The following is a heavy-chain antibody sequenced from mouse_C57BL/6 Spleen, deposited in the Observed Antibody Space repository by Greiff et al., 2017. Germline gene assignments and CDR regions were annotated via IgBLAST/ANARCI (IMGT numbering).Heavy chain of an antibody. CDR3: ARRDYGSSYRWYFDV. V-gene: IGHV1-81*01. D-gene: IGHD1-1*01. J-gene: IGHJ1*03. Sequence: QVQLQQSGAELARPGASVKLSCKASGYTFTSYGISWVKQRTGQGLEWIGEIYPRSGNTYYNAKFKGKATLTADKSSSTAYMELRSLTSEDSAVYFCARRDYGSSYRWYFDVWGTGTTVTVSS. CDR1: GYTFTSYG. CDR2: IYPRSGNT.